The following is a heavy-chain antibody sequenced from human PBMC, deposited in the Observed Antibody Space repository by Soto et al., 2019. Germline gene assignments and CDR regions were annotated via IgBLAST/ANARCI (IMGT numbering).Heavy chain of an antibody. CDR2: LNSISNSV. J-gene: IGHJ4*02. V-gene: IGHV3-21*01. Sequence: XGSLRLAFVACGFTFSTYTMTWVRQAPGKGLEWVASLNSISNSVYYVDSVRGRFTISRDNSKNSLFLQLNSLRPEDTGFYYCTRTPDYLGPGTLVTVSS. CDR1: GFTFSTYT. CDR3: TRTPDY.